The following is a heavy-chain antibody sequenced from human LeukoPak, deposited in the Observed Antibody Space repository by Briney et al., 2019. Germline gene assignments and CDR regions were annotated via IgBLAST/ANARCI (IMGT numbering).Heavy chain of an antibody. J-gene: IGHJ6*02. CDR2: IYSGGST. Sequence: GGSLKLSCAASGFIVSSYYMSWVRQASGKGLEWVSVIYSGGSTYYADSVKGRFTISRDNSKNTVYLQMSSLRAEDTAIYYCARCPLKYYYGMDVWGQGTTVTVSS. V-gene: IGHV3-53*01. CDR1: GFIVSSYY. CDR3: ARCPLKYYYGMDV. D-gene: IGHD6-6*01.